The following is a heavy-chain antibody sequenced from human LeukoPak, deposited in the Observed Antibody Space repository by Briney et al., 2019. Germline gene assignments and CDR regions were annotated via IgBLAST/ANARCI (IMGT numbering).Heavy chain of an antibody. D-gene: IGHD3-16*02. Sequence: GGSLRLSCSASGFSFRTHDMSWVRQAPGRGLEWVALIQYGGSNEYYVDSVKGRFTISRDNSKNTLYLQMNSLKPEDTAVYYCARTMGELSSTSYYFDYWGQGTLVTVSS. CDR3: ARTMGELSSTSYYFDY. J-gene: IGHJ4*02. V-gene: IGHV3-30*02. CDR1: GFSFRTHD. CDR2: IQYGGSNE.